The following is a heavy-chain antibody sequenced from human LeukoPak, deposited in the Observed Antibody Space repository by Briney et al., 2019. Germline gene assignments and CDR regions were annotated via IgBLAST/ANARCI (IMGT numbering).Heavy chain of an antibody. CDR3: ASTLRNFDWLFAH. D-gene: IGHD3-9*01. Sequence: PSETLSLTCTVSGGSISSSSYYWGWLRQPPGKGLEWIGTIHYSGSTNYNPSLKSRVTMSVDTSKNHFSLKLNSVTAADTAVYYCASTLRNFDWLFAHWGQGTLVTVSS. J-gene: IGHJ4*02. V-gene: IGHV4-39*02. CDR2: IHYSGST. CDR1: GGSISSSSYY.